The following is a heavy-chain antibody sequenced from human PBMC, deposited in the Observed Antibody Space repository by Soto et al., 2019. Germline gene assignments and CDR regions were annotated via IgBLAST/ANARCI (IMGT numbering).Heavy chain of an antibody. J-gene: IGHJ3*02. CDR3: ARVSSRMINAFDI. Sequence: SETLSLTCTVSGGSISSGDDYWSWIRQPPGKGLEWIGYIYYSGSTYYNPSLKSRVTISVDTSKNQFSLKLSSVTAADTAVYYCARVSSRMINAFDIWGQGTMVTVS. CDR2: IYYSGST. D-gene: IGHD3-16*01. V-gene: IGHV4-30-4*01. CDR1: GGSISSGDDY.